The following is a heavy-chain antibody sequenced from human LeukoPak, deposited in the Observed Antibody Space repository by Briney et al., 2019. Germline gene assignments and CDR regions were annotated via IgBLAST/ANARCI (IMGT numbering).Heavy chain of an antibody. V-gene: IGHV3-9*01. Sequence: SLRLSYVASGFTFDDYAMHWVRQAPGKGLEWLSGITWNKDNIRYAGSVTGRFTISRDNVKNVLYLQMNSLTPEDTALYYCAKDLGSAITSALVLDVWGQGTTVTVSS. CDR3: AKDLGSAITSALVLDV. CDR1: GFTFDDYA. CDR2: ITWNKDNI. J-gene: IGHJ6*01. D-gene: IGHD2-15*01.